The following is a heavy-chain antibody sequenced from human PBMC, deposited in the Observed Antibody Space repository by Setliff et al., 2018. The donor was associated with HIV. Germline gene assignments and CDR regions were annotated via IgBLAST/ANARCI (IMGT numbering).Heavy chain of an antibody. J-gene: IGHJ4*02. D-gene: IGHD3-10*01. CDR3: ARAPYGLSPNFDY. Sequence: PSETLSLTCTVSGGSISSYTFYWSWIRQPAGKGLEWIGHVYARGNTNYNPSLKSPVTTSVDTSKNQFSLKLSSVTAADTAVYYCARAPYGLSPNFDYWGQGTLVTVSS. CDR1: GGSISSYTFY. CDR2: VYARGNT. V-gene: IGHV4-61*09.